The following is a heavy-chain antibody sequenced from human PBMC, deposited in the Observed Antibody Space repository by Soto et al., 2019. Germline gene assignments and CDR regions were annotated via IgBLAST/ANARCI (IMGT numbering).Heavy chain of an antibody. CDR2: IFRSGTT. CDR3: ASGGDYTWHS. J-gene: IGHJ4*02. D-gene: IGHD4-17*01. Sequence: QVQLQXSGPGLVKPSGTLSLTCAVSGGSVSGDSWWSWVRQPPGKGLEWIGEIFRSGTTNYNPSLKSRITVSIDKPKDQFSLKLTSVTAADTAVYYCASGGDYTWHSWGQGTLVTVSS. V-gene: IGHV4-4*02. CDR1: GGSVSGDSW.